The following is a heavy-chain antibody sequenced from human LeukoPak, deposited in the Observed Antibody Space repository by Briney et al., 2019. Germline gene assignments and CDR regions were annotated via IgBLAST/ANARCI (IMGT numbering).Heavy chain of an antibody. Sequence: PSETLSLTCTVSGGSISSNSHYWGWIRQPPGKGLEWIGSIYYSGSTNYNPSLKSRVTISSDTSKNQFSLKLSSVTAADTAVYYCARDSRYGDYNWFDPWGQGTLVTVSS. D-gene: IGHD4-17*01. CDR1: GGSISSNSHY. J-gene: IGHJ5*02. CDR3: ARDSRYGDYNWFDP. V-gene: IGHV4-39*07. CDR2: IYYSGST.